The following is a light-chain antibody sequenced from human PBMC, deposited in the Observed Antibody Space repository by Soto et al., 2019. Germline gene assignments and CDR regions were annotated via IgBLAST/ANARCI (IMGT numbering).Light chain of an antibody. Sequence: DIQMIQSPSSLSASVGDRVTITCRASQSISSYLNWYKQKPGKAPNLLIYTTSNLQNGVPLRFSGSGSGTDFTLTISSLQPDDFAIYFCQQTHSVPYTFGQGTKVEIK. CDR2: TTS. CDR3: QQTHSVPYT. CDR1: QSISSY. J-gene: IGKJ2*01. V-gene: IGKV1-39*01.